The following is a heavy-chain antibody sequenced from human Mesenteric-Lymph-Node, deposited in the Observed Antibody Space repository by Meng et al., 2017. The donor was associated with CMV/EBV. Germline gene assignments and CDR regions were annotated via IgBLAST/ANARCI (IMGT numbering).Heavy chain of an antibody. CDR2: ISYDGSNK. CDR1: GFTFSSYA. CDR3: AREPPNSYGVSYYYGMDV. Sequence: GGSLRLSCAASGFTFSSYAMHWVRQAPGKGLEWVAVISYDGSNKYYADSVKGRFTISRDNSKNTLYLQMNSLRAEDTAVYYCAREPPNSYGVSYYYGMDVWGQGTTVTVSS. J-gene: IGHJ6*02. V-gene: IGHV3-30-3*01. D-gene: IGHD5-18*01.